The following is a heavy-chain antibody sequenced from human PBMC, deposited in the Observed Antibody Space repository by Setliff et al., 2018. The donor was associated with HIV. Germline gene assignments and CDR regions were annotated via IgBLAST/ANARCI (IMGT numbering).Heavy chain of an antibody. CDR2: ISYDGSKK. CDR1: GFTFSRYG. D-gene: IGHD2-15*01. V-gene: IGHV3-30*04. CDR3: ARSEKYCSSGSCFRGCYGMDV. Sequence: LRLSCAASGFTFSRYGMHWVRQAPGKGLEWVAFISYDGSKKYDADFVKGRFTISRDNSKNTLYLQMNSLRTDDTAVYYCARSEKYCSSGSCFRGCYGMDVWGHGTTVTVSS. J-gene: IGHJ6*02.